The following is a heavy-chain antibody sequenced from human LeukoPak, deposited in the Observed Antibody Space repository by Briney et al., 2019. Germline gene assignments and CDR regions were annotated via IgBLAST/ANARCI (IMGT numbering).Heavy chain of an antibody. D-gene: IGHD6-19*01. Sequence: GGSLRLSCAASGFTFSSYAMSWVRQAPGKGLEWVSAISGSGGSTYYADSVKGRFTISGDNSKNTLYLQMNSLRAEDTAVYYCAKSLLGAVAGFDYWGQGTLVTVSS. CDR3: AKSLLGAVAGFDY. V-gene: IGHV3-23*01. CDR1: GFTFSSYA. CDR2: ISGSGGST. J-gene: IGHJ4*02.